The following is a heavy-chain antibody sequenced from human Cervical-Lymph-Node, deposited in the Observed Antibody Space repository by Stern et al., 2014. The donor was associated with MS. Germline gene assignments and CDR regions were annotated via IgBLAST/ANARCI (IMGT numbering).Heavy chain of an antibody. Sequence: QVQLQESGPRLVKPSQTLSLTCTVSGCSISSRDYYWIWIRQDPEKGLVWIGYIHYTGRTYSNPSPESRFTISIDTSKNQFSLKLSSVTAADTAIYYCARSQNGRLLHYYFDSWGQGTLVTVSS. CDR3: ARSQNGRLLHYYFDS. J-gene: IGHJ4*02. CDR2: IHYTGRT. V-gene: IGHV4-31*03. D-gene: IGHD2-15*01. CDR1: GCSISSRDYY.